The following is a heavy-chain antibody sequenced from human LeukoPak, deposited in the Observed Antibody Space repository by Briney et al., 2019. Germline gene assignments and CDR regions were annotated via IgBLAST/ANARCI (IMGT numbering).Heavy chain of an antibody. CDR1: GDSVSNLF. CDR2: IHYTGGT. V-gene: IGHV4-59*02. J-gene: IGHJ4*02. D-gene: IGHD3-16*01. Sequence: PSEALSLTCTVSGDSVSNLFGSWIRQPPGKGLEWIGYIHYTGGTDYNPSLKSRVTISLDTSKNQFSLRLSSVTAADTAFYYCAREGPLGKYYDYWGQGTLVTVSS. CDR3: AREGPLGKYYDY.